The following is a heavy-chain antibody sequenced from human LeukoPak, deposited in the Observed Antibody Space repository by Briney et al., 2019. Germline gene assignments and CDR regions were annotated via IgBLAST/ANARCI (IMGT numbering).Heavy chain of an antibody. J-gene: IGHJ6*03. CDR2: ISSSGSTI. CDR1: GFTFSDYY. CDR3: ARTSIYCSSTSCRPELYYYYYMDV. D-gene: IGHD2-2*01. Sequence: PGGSLRLSCAASGFTFSDYYMSWIRQAPGKGLEWVSYISSSGSTIYYADSVKGRFTISRDNAKNSLYLQMNSLRAEDTAVYYCARTSIYCSSTSCRPELYYYYYMDVWGKGTTVTVSS. V-gene: IGHV3-11*01.